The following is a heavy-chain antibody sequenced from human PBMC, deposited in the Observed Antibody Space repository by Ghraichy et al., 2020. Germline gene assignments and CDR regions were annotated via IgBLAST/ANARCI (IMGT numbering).Heavy chain of an antibody. CDR2: VYHSGGT. CDR3: ARQDTGGFDP. J-gene: IGHJ5*02. V-gene: IGHV4-59*08. CDR1: DDSISGDF. Sequence: SETLSLTCIVSDDSISGDFWSWIRQRPGKGLEWIGYVYHSGGTKYNPSLESRASISVDASKKQFSLKLTSVTAADTATYYCARQDTGGFDPWGRGTLVTVSS. D-gene: IGHD1-26*01.